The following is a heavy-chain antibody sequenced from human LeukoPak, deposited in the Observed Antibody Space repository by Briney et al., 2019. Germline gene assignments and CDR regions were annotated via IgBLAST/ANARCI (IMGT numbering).Heavy chain of an antibody. CDR2: IGGSGTKT. CDR1: GFTFTKYA. J-gene: IGHJ4*02. V-gene: IGHV3-23*01. Sequence: GGSLRLSCAASGFTFTKYAMSWVRQAAGKGLEWVSAIGGSGTKTFYAESVKGRFTISRDNSNNILFLQMDSLRAEDTAMYYCAKRNYYFDYWGQGTLVTVSS. CDR3: AKRNYYFDY. D-gene: IGHD1-14*01.